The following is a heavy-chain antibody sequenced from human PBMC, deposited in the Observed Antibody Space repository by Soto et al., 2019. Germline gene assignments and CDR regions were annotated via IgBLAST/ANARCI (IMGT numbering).Heavy chain of an antibody. J-gene: IGHJ4*02. Sequence: EVQLVESGGGVVQPGGSLRLSCAASGFTFSTYWMHWVRQAPGEGLVWVSRMDSGGITINYADAVKGRITISRDTAKHHLYLQMDSLRAEDTAVYYCATAGYYRFDFWGQGTLVTVSS. CDR1: GFTFSTYW. CDR2: MDSGGITI. D-gene: IGHD3-10*01. CDR3: ATAGYYRFDF. V-gene: IGHV3-74*01.